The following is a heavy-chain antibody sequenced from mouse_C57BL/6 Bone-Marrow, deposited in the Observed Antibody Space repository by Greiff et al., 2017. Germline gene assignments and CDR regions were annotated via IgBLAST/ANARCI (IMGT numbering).Heavy chain of an antibody. J-gene: IGHJ2*01. V-gene: IGHV5-9*01. CDR1: GFTFSSYT. CDR2: ISGGGGNT. Sequence: EVQLVESGGGLVKPGGSLKLSCAASGFTFSSYTMSWVRQTPEKRLEWVATISGGGGNTYYPDSVKGRFTISRDNAKNTLYLQMSSLRSEDTALYYCARQYYYGSSVDYWGQGTTLTVSS. D-gene: IGHD1-1*01. CDR3: ARQYYYGSSVDY.